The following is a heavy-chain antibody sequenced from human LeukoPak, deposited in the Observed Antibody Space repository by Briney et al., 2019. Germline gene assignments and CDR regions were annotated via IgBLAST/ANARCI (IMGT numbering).Heavy chain of an antibody. CDR1: RFTCSSYW. J-gene: IGHJ6*02. D-gene: IGHD3-3*01. CDR2: IKQDGSEK. Sequence: GGSLRLSCAASRFTCSSYWMSWVRKAPGKGLEWVANIKQDGSEKYYVYSVRGRFTISRDNAKNSLYLQMNSLKAEERAVYYCARAVPDFWSGYYRYYYGMDVWGQGTTVTVSS. V-gene: IGHV3-7*01. CDR3: ARAVPDFWSGYYRYYYGMDV.